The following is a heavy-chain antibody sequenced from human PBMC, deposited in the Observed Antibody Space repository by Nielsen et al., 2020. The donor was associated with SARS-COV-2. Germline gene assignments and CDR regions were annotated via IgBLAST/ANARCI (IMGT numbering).Heavy chain of an antibody. CDR3: AKDRAVFMIYFTRGGPDY. Sequence: GGSLRLSCAASGLSFNSYAMNWVRQAPGKGLEWVAYISYEGSKQFYGDSVKGRFTISRDFSKSTVYLQMNSLRAEDTAMYYCAKDRAVFMIYFTRGGPDYWGQGTLVTVSS. CDR1: GLSFNSYA. J-gene: IGHJ4*02. V-gene: IGHV3-30*18. CDR2: ISYEGSKQ. D-gene: IGHD3/OR15-3a*01.